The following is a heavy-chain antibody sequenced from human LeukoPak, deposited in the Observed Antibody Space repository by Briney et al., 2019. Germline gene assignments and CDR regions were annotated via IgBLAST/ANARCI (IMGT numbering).Heavy chain of an antibody. J-gene: IGHJ3*02. D-gene: IGHD6-19*01. CDR3: ARESFGYQSLGVNDAFDI. Sequence: PGGSLRPSCAASGFTFSSYSMNWVRQAPGKGLEWVSYISSSSSTIYYADSVKGRFTISRDNAKNSLYLQMNSLRAEDTAVYYCARESFGYQSLGVNDAFDIWGQGTMVTVSS. CDR2: ISSSSSTI. CDR1: GFTFSSYS. V-gene: IGHV3-48*01.